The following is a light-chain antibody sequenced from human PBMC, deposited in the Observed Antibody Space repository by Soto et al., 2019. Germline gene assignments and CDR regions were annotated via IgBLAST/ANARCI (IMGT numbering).Light chain of an antibody. V-gene: IGLV2-8*01. CDR3: SSYARSDSYV. CDR2: EVS. CDR1: SSDVGGYNY. Sequence: QSALTQPPSASGSRGQSVTISCTGTSSDVGGYNYVSWYQQHPGKAPKLMIYEVSKRPSGVPDRFSGSKSGNTASLTVSGLQAEDEAEYYCSSYARSDSYVFGTGTKLTVL. J-gene: IGLJ1*01.